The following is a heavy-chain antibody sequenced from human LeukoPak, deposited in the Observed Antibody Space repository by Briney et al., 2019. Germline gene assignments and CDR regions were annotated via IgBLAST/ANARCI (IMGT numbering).Heavy chain of an antibody. V-gene: IGHV1-8*01. CDR1: EYTFTSYD. D-gene: IGHD3-10*01. J-gene: IGHJ4*02. Sequence: SVKVSCKTSEYTFTSYDINWVRQATGQGLEWMGWMNPKSGNTGYAQKFQGRITMTSDTSISTAYMELSSLRSEDTAVYYCARRNYGSESYSRLDYWGQGSLVTVSS. CDR2: MNPKSGNT. CDR3: ARRNYGSESYSRLDY.